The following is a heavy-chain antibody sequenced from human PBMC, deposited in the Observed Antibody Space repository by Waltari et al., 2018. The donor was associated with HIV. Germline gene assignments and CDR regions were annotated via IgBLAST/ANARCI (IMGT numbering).Heavy chain of an antibody. J-gene: IGHJ4*02. CDR3: AKAFYEDTAYYYDF. V-gene: IGHV3-23*01. Sequence: EVQLMESGGGLVQPGGSRRLSCAASGFAFVSYAITWVRQSPARGLKWVAAMNGSGTKSFYADSVKGRFTRARDNSKNTVFLQMNSLRAADTAIYYCAKAFYEDTAYYYDFWGRGTRVTVSS. CDR2: MNGSGTKS. CDR1: GFAFVSYA. D-gene: IGHD3-22*01.